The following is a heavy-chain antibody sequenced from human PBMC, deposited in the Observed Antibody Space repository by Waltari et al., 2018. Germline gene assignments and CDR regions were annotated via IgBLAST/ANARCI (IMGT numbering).Heavy chain of an antibody. Sequence: QFQLVQSGAELKKPGSSLKVSCKASGVTFSSYAISWVRQAPGQGLEWMGGIIPILGIANYAQKFQGRVTITADKSTSTAYMELSSLRSEDTAVYYWARGKPREDCSGGSCYSALSFDYWGQGTLVTVSS. D-gene: IGHD2-15*01. J-gene: IGHJ4*02. CDR3: ARGKPREDCSGGSCYSALSFDY. CDR1: GVTFSSYA. CDR2: IIPILGIA. V-gene: IGHV1-69*10.